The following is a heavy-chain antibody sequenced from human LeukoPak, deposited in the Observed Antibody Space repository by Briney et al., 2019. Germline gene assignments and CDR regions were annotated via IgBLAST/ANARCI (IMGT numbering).Heavy chain of an antibody. Sequence: PGGSLRLSCAASGFTLSSYAMSWVRQAPGKGLEGVSAISGRGGSTYYEDSVKGRFTITRDNSKNTLYLQMNSLRAEDTAVYYCAKDVLYNLGFGELLPLNFDYWGQGTLVTVSS. V-gene: IGHV3-23*01. CDR3: AKDVLYNLGFGELLPLNFDY. J-gene: IGHJ4*02. CDR1: GFTLSSYA. D-gene: IGHD3-10*01. CDR2: ISGRGGST.